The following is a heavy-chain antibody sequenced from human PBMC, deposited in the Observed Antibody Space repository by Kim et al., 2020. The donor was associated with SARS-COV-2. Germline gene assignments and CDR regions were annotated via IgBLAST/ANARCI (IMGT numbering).Heavy chain of an antibody. CDR1: GGSISTSNW. D-gene: IGHD2-8*01. CDR2: IYHGGST. V-gene: IGHV4-4*02. Sequence: SETLSLTCGVSGGSISTSNWWSWVRQPPGKGLEWIGEIYHGGSTNYNPSLKSRVTISVDKSKNQFSLKLTSVTAADTAVYYCARCTGDTNSFWFDPWGQGTMVTVSS. J-gene: IGHJ5*02. CDR3: ARCTGDTNSFWFDP.